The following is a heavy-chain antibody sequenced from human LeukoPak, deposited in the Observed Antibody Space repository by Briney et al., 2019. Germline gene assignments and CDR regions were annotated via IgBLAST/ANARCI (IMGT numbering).Heavy chain of an antibody. J-gene: IGHJ3*02. CDR1: GFTFSSSN. Sequence: QSGGSLRLFCAASGFTFSSSNMHWARQAPGKGLEWVSFISGTSTDIYYADSVKGRFTISRDIARKSLYLQMNSLRDEDTAVYYCARGGGRPYSDAFDIWGQGTVVTVSS. V-gene: IGHV3-48*02. CDR2: ISGTSTDI. CDR3: ARGGGRPYSDAFDI. D-gene: IGHD2-15*01.